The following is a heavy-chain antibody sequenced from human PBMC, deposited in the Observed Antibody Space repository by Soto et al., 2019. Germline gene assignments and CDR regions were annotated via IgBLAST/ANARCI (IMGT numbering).Heavy chain of an antibody. V-gene: IGHV3-23*01. CDR3: AKDPITGQWLARLYYYYGMDV. CDR2: ISGSGGST. J-gene: IGHJ6*02. D-gene: IGHD6-19*01. CDR1: GFTFSSYA. Sequence: GGSLRLSCAASGFTFSSYAMSWVRQAPGKGLEWVSAISGSGGSTYYADSVKGRFTISRDNSKNTLYLQMNSLRAEDTAVYYCAKDPITGQWLARLYYYYGMDVWGQGTTVTVSS.